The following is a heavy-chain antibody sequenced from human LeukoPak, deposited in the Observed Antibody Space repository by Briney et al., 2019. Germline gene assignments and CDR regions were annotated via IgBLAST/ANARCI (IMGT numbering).Heavy chain of an antibody. Sequence: SVKVSCKASGGTFSSYAISWVRQAPGQGLEWMGRIIPILGIANYAQKFQGRVTITADKSTSTAYMELSSLRSEDTAVYYCARDSSSSEYYFDYWGQGTLVTVSS. D-gene: IGHD6-13*01. V-gene: IGHV1-69*04. CDR1: GGTFSSYA. CDR3: ARDSSSSEYYFDY. CDR2: IIPILGIA. J-gene: IGHJ4*02.